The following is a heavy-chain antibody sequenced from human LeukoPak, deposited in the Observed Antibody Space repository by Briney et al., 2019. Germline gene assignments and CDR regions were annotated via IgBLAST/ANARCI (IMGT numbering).Heavy chain of an antibody. CDR1: GFTFSNYG. V-gene: IGHV3-23*01. Sequence: GGSLRLSCAASGFTFSNYGMHWVRQAPGKGLEWVSAISGSGGSTYYADSVKGRFTISRDNSKNTLYLQMNSLRAEDTAVYYCAKDTKYSGYGNFDYWGQGTLVTVSS. CDR3: AKDTKYSGYGNFDY. D-gene: IGHD5-12*01. J-gene: IGHJ4*02. CDR2: ISGSGGST.